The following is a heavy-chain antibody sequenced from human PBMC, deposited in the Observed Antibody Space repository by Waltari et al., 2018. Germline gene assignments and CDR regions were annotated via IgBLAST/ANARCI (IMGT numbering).Heavy chain of an antibody. V-gene: IGHV4-39*01. CDR2: IDYSGST. D-gene: IGHD5-12*01. Sequence: QLRLPESGPGLVKPSETLSLTCTVSGGSIRRGGYYWGWIRQSPGKGLEWIGSIDYSGSTHYNPTLESRVTISGDTSKNQFSLKVSSVTTADTAVYYCARHWKRSGYRFDPWGQGTLVTVSS. J-gene: IGHJ5*02. CDR1: GGSIRRGGYY. CDR3: ARHWKRSGYRFDP.